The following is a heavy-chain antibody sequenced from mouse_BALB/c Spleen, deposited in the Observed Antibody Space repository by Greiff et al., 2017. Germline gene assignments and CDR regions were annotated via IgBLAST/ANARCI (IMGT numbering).Heavy chain of an antibody. V-gene: IGHV1-20*02. CDR1: GYSFTGYF. Sequence: DVQLQESGPELVKPGASVKISCKASGYSFTGYFMNWVMQSHGKSLEWIGRINPYNGDTFYNQKFKGKATLTVDKSSSTAHMELRSLASEDSAVYYCARLAGNNYYAMDYWGQGTSVTVSS. D-gene: IGHD2-1*01. CDR3: ARLAGNNYYAMDY. J-gene: IGHJ4*01. CDR2: INPYNGDT.